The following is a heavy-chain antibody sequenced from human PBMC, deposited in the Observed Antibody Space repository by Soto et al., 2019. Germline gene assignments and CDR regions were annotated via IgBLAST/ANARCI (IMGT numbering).Heavy chain of an antibody. Sequence: QVQLQQWGAGLLKPSETLSLTCAVYGGSFSGYYWSWIRQPPGKGLEWIGEINHSGSTNYNPSLTSRITISVDTSKNQFSLKLSSVTAADTAVYYCARPPPLTPGLELWFGESDYYYYYGMDVWGQGTTVTVSS. CDR2: INHSGST. J-gene: IGHJ6*02. V-gene: IGHV4-34*01. CDR3: ARPPPLTPGLELWFGESDYYYYYGMDV. D-gene: IGHD3-10*01. CDR1: GGSFSGYY.